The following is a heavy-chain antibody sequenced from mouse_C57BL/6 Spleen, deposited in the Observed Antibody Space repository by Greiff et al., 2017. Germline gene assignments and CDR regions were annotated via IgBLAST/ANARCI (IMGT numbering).Heavy chain of an antibody. J-gene: IGHJ3*01. Sequence: EVKLVESGEGLVKPGGSLKLSCAASGFTFSSYAMSWVRQTPEKRLEWVAYISSGGDYIYYADTVKGRFTISRDNARNTLYLQMSSLKSEDTAMYYCTRDYYYGSPFAYWGQGTLVTVSA. D-gene: IGHD1-1*01. CDR2: ISSGGDYI. CDR3: TRDYYYGSPFAY. CDR1: GFTFSSYA. V-gene: IGHV5-9-1*02.